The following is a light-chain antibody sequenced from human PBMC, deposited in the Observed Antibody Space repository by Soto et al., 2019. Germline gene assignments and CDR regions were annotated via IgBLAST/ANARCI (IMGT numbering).Light chain of an antibody. CDR3: QQSHRTPRT. CDR2: GAS. J-gene: IGKJ1*01. CDR1: QTISKY. Sequence: DIQMTQSPSSLSASVGDRVTITCRASQTISKYLNWYQQRPGKAPKLLISGASTLESGVPSRFSGSGSGTVFTLTINSLQSEDSATYYCQQSHRTPRTFGQGTKVEIK. V-gene: IGKV1-39*01.